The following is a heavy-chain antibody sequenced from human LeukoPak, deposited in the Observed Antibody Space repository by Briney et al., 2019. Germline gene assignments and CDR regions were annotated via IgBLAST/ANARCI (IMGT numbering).Heavy chain of an antibody. CDR2: IYSDGTT. V-gene: IGHV3-53*01. CDR1: GFTVSSNY. CDR3: ASVGGSAIGY. D-gene: IGHD2-15*01. J-gene: IGHJ4*02. Sequence: PGGSLRLSCAASGFTVSSNYMTWVRQAPGKGLEWVSLIYSDGTTYYADSVKGRFTISRDNSKNTLYLQMNSLRAEDTAVYYCASVGGSAIGYRGQGTLVTVSS.